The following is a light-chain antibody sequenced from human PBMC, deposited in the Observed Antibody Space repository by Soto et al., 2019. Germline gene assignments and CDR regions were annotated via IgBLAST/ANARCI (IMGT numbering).Light chain of an antibody. CDR3: QEYSSAPV. V-gene: IGKV1-27*01. J-gene: IGKJ3*01. CDR2: AAS. CDR1: QGINNY. Sequence: DIPMTQSPSSLSASVGDRVTITCRASQGINNYVAWYQQKPAKPPKLLIYAASTLQSGVPSRFSGSGSGTDFPLTINRLQPEDVATYSCQEYSSAPVFGPGTKVDIK.